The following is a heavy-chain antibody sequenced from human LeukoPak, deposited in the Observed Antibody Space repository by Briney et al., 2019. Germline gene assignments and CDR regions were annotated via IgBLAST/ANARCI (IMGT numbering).Heavy chain of an antibody. Sequence: GGSLRLSCTASGITFSNYPMSWVRQAPGKGLEWVSTISGTGSNTYYADSVKGRFTISRDNSENTLYVQMNSLRVEDAAVYYCACGELLLFGYWGQGKLVAVSS. CDR3: ACGELLLFGY. D-gene: IGHD3-10*01. V-gene: IGHV3-23*01. CDR1: GITFSNYP. CDR2: ISGTGSNT. J-gene: IGHJ4*02.